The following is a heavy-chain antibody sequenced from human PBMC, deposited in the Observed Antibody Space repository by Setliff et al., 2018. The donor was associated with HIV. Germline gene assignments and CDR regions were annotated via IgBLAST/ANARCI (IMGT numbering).Heavy chain of an antibody. V-gene: IGHV7-4-1*02. CDR1: GYTFTTYA. Sequence: GASVKVSCKASGYTFTTYAMNWARQAPGQGLEWMGWINTNTGNPTYAQGFTGRFVFSLDTSVSTAYLQISSLKAEDTAVYYCAREVVVAGVHYYNMDVWGKGTTVTVS. D-gene: IGHD2-15*01. CDR2: INTNTGNP. J-gene: IGHJ6*03. CDR3: AREVVVAGVHYYNMDV.